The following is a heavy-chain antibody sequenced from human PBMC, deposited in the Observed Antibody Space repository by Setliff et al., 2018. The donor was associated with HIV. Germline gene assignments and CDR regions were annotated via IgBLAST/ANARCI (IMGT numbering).Heavy chain of an antibody. CDR3: ARVVATSDY. V-gene: IGHV3-23*01. J-gene: IGHJ4*02. D-gene: IGHD5-12*01. Sequence: QPGGSLRLSCAASGFTFSTYGMSWVRQAPEKGLEWVSAISGSGGSTYYADPVKGRFTISRDNSKNTLYLQMNSLRAEDTAVYYCARVVATSDYWGQGTLVTVSS. CDR2: ISGSGGST. CDR1: GFTFSTYG.